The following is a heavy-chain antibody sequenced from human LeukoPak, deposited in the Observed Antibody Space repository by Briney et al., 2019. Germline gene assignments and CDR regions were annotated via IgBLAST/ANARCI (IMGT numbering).Heavy chain of an antibody. Sequence: GGSLRLSCAASGFTFGSYSMNWVRQAPGKGLEWVSYISSSSSTIYYADSVKGRFTISRDNAKNSLYLQMNSLRAEDTAVYYCVRMVRGVFYGMDVWGQGTTVTVSS. CDR3: VRMVRGVFYGMDV. V-gene: IGHV3-48*04. J-gene: IGHJ6*02. CDR2: ISSSSSTI. D-gene: IGHD3-10*01. CDR1: GFTFGSYS.